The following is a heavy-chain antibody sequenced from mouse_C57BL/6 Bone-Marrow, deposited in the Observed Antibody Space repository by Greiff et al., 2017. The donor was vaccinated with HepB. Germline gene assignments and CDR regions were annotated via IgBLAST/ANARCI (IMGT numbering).Heavy chain of an antibody. Sequence: EVKLMESGPGLVKPSQSLSLTCSVTGYSITSGYYWNWIRQFPGNKLEWMGYISYDGSNNYNPSLKNRISITRDTSKNQFFLKLNSVTTEDTATYYCARGLLQDYWGQGTTLTVSS. V-gene: IGHV3-6*01. CDR2: ISYDGSN. J-gene: IGHJ2*01. CDR3: ARGLLQDY. D-gene: IGHD1-1*01. CDR1: GYSITSGYY.